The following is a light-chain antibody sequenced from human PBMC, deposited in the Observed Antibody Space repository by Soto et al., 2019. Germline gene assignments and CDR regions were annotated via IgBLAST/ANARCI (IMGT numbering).Light chain of an antibody. J-gene: IGLJ2*01. CDR3: QSYDSSLSGPV. V-gene: IGLV1-40*01. CDR1: SSNIGAGYD. CDR2: GNS. Sequence: QSVLTQPPSVSGAPGQRVTISCTGSSSNIGAGYDVHWYQQLPGTAPKLLIYGNSNRPSGVPDRFSGSKSDTSASLAITGLQAEDEAHYYCQSYDSSLSGPVFGGGTKLTVL.